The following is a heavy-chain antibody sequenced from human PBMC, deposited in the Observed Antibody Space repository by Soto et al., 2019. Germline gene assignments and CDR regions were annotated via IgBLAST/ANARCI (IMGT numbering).Heavy chain of an antibody. Sequence: QVQLVESGGGVVQPGRSLRLSCAASGFSFSAYGMNWVRQAPGKGLEWVAVISYDGSKKYYSDSVKGRFTISRDNSKNTLYLQMNSLRDEDTAVYYCVKDRGYAKYWGQGTLVTVSS. CDR1: GFSFSAYG. V-gene: IGHV3-30*18. CDR3: VKDRGYAKY. CDR2: ISYDGSKK. D-gene: IGHD6-25*01. J-gene: IGHJ4*02.